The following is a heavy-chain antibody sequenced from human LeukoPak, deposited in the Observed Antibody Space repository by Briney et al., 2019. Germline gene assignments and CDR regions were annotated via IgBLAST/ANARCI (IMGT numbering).Heavy chain of an antibody. J-gene: IGHJ2*01. CDR3: ARQSCTDTSCTVFRWYFDL. Sequence: SETLSLTCTVSGDSISSNRYYWGWLRQRPGQVLEWIGSFDYRGSPYYNPSLKNRVTISVDTSKNQFSLKLSSVTAADTAIYYCARQSCTDTSCTVFRWYFDLWGRGTLVTVSS. CDR1: GDSISSNRYY. D-gene: IGHD2-2*01. V-gene: IGHV4-39*01. CDR2: FDYRGSP.